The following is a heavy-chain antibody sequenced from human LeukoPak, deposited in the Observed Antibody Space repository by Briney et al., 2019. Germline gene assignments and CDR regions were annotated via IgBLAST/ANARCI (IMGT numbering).Heavy chain of an antibody. D-gene: IGHD3-22*01. CDR2: ISGDSSDI. CDR3: ARRGYSDSSGYDY. V-gene: IGHV3-21*01. J-gene: IGHJ4*02. Sequence: GGSLRLSCATSGFTFKNYAMNWVRQAPGKGLEWVSSISGDSSDIYYADSVMGRSTISRDNAKNSVYLQINSLRAEDTAIYYCARRGYSDSSGYDYWGLGTLVTVSS. CDR1: GFTFKNYA.